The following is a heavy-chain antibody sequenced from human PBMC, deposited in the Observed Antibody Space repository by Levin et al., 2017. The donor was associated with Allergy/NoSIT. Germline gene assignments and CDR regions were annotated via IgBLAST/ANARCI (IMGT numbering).Heavy chain of an antibody. CDR2: ISGSGAGT. CDR3: ASHTTVTPRGGLDY. J-gene: IGHJ4*02. D-gene: IGHD4-11*01. Sequence: RTGGSLRLSCAASGFTFSSYAMSWVRQAPGKGLEWVSSISGSGAGTNYADSVKGRFTISRDNFKNTIYLQMNSLRAEDTAVYYCASHTTVTPRGGLDYWGQGTLVTVSS. CDR1: GFTFSSYA. V-gene: IGHV3-23*01.